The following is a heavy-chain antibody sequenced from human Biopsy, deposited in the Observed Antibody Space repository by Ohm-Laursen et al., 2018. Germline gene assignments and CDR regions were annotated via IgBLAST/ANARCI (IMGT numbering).Heavy chain of an antibody. J-gene: IGHJ4*02. CDR2: MNPNSGKT. CDR1: GYTFISYD. V-gene: IGHV1-8*01. CDR3: ARVEDKALDHYFDY. Sequence: ASVKVSCKTSGYTFISYDIDWVRQATGQGLEWMGWMNPNSGKTGYAQKFQGRVTMTTNTSVNTAYMELSSLTSEDTALYFCARVEDKALDHYFDYWGQGTLVTVSS. D-gene: IGHD3-3*01.